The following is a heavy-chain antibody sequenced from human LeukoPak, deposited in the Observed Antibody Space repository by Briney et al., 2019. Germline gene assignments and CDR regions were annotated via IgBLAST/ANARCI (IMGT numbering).Heavy chain of an antibody. J-gene: IGHJ3*02. CDR3: VKSAGFDWLSPLDAFDI. CDR2: ISSSGGST. V-gene: IGHV3-64D*06. Sequence: PEGPLRLSCSASGFTFSRYAMHWVRQAPGKGLEYVSAISSSGGSTYYADSVKGRFTISRDNSKDTLYLQMSSLRAEDTTVYYCVKSAGFDWLSPLDAFDIWGQGTMVTVFS. D-gene: IGHD3-9*01. CDR1: GFTFSRYA.